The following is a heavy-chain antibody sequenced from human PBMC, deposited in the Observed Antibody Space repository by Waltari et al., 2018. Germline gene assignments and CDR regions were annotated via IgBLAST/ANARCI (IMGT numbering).Heavy chain of an antibody. CDR3: AKVYFSSLDY. D-gene: IGHD3-9*01. V-gene: IGHV3-23*01. CDR1: GFTFHTYA. J-gene: IGHJ4*02. CDR2: ITGSGVST. Sequence: EVQVMESGGGLVQPGGSLRLSCAASGFTFHTYARTWVRQPPGKGLEWVSSITGSGVSTYYADSVKGRFTISRDNSKNTLYLQMNSLRADDTAVYFCAKVYFSSLDYWGQGALVTVSS.